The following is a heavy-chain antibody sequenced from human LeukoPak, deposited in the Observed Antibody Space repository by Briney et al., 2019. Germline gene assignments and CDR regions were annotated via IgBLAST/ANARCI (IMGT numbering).Heavy chain of an antibody. CDR3: ARDYGGSSPFDY. J-gene: IGHJ4*02. CDR2: ISGTSSSI. V-gene: IGHV3-21*01. D-gene: IGHD4-23*01. Sequence: GGPLRLSCAASGFIISNYTMTWVRQAPGKGLEWVSSISGTSSSIYYADSVKGRFTISRDNAKNSLYLQMNSLRAEDTAVYYCARDYGGSSPFDYWGQGTLVTVSS. CDR1: GFIISNYT.